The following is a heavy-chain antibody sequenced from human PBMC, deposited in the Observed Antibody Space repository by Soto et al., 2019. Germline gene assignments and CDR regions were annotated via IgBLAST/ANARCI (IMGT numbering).Heavy chain of an antibody. CDR2: IGGGDT. Sequence: GGSLRLSCKGSGFTFNIYAMNWVRQAPGKGLEWVSGIGGGDTHYADSVKGRFTISRDDSKNTVYLQMRSLRSDDTAVYYCARSLTTWAHVDYWGQGTLVTAPQ. D-gene: IGHD4-17*01. V-gene: IGHV3-23*01. CDR1: GFTFNIYA. CDR3: ARSLTTWAHVDY. J-gene: IGHJ4*02.